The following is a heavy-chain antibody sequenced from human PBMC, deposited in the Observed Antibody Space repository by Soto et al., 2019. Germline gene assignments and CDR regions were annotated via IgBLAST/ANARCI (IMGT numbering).Heavy chain of an antibody. J-gene: IGHJ6*02. V-gene: IGHV3-30-3*01. CDR2: ISYDGSNK. D-gene: IGHD6-13*01. CDR3: ARPFIAAAPGSLSGMDV. Sequence: HPGGSLRLSCAASGFTFSSYAMHWVRQAPGKGLEWVAVISYDGSNKYYADSVKGRFTISRDNSKNTLYLQMNSLRAEDTAVYYCARPFIAAAPGSLSGMDVWGQGTTVTVSS. CDR1: GFTFSSYA.